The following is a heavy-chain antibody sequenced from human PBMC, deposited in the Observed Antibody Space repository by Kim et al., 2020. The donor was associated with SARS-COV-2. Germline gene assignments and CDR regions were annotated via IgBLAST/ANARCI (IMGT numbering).Heavy chain of an antibody. CDR1: GGTFSSYA. V-gene: IGHV1-69*13. Sequence: SVKVSCKASGGTFSSYAISWVRQAPGQGLEWMGGIIPIFGTANYAQKFQGRVTITADESTSSAYMELSSLRSEDTAVYYCARDYSTESQTPLKRGDYWGQGTLVTVSS. CDR3: ARDYSTESQTPLKRGDY. CDR2: IIPIFGTA. J-gene: IGHJ4*02. D-gene: IGHD4-4*01.